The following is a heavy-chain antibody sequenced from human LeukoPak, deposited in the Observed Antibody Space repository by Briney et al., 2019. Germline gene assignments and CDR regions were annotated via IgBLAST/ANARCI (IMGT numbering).Heavy chain of an antibody. CDR3: ARADSHYDILTGYYPYYFDY. D-gene: IGHD3-9*01. CDR2: IYYSGST. J-gene: IGHJ4*02. V-gene: IGHV4-59*01. Sequence: PSETLSLTCTVSGGSISSYYWSWIRQPPGKGLEWIGYIYYSGSTNYNPSLKSRVTISVDTSKNQFSLKLNSVTAADTAVYYCARADSHYDILTGYYPYYFDYWGQGTLVTVSS. CDR1: GGSISSYY.